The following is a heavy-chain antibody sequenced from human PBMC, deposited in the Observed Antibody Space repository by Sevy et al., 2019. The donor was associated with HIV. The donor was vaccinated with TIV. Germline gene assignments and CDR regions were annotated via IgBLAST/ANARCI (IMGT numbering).Heavy chain of an antibody. CDR2: INHSGST. V-gene: IGHV4-34*01. J-gene: IGHJ5*02. Sequence: SETLSLTCAVYGGSFSGYYWNWIRQSPGKGLEWIGEINHSGSTHYNPSLKSRVTISVDTSKNQFSLRLNSVTAADTAVYYCARAPPVVVVPDPPSWFDPWGQGTPVTFSS. CDR3: ARAPPVVVVPDPPSWFDP. D-gene: IGHD2-2*01. CDR1: GGSFSGYY.